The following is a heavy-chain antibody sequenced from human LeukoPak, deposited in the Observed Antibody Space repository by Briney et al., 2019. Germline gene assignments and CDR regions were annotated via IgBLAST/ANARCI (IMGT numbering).Heavy chain of an antibody. J-gene: IGHJ3*01. V-gene: IGHV1-8*03. D-gene: IGHD3-22*01. CDR3: AREDSSGYPR. CDR1: GYTFTSYD. CDR2: MNPNSGNT. Sequence: ASLKDSCKASGYTFTSYDINWVRQATGQGHEWMGWMNPNSGNTGYAQKFQGRVTITRNTSISTAYMELSSLRSEDTAVYYCAREDSSGYPRWGQGTMVTVSS.